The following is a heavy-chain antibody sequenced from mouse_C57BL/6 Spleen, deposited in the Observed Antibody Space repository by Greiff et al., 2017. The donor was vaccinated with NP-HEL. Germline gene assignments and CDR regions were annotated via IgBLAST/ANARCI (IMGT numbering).Heavy chain of an antibody. CDR1: GYTFTSYW. D-gene: IGHD1-1*01. Sequence: QVQLQQPGAELVRPGSSVKLSCKASGYTFTSYWMHWVKQRPKQGLEWIGNIDPSDSETHYNQKYKDKATLTVDKSSSTAYMQLSSLTSEDSAVYYCARNDYGSSYFDYWGQGTTLTVSS. CDR3: ARNDYGSSYFDY. CDR2: IDPSDSET. V-gene: IGHV1-52*01. J-gene: IGHJ2*01.